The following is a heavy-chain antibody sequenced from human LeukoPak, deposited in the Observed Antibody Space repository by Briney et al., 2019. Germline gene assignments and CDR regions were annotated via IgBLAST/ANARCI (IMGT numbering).Heavy chain of an antibody. J-gene: IGHJ4*02. D-gene: IGHD3-22*01. CDR3: ASEDYYDSSGYPGVNDY. V-gene: IGHV3-66*01. CDR2: IYSGGST. Sequence: GGSLRLSCAASGLTFNTYSMNWVRQAPGKGLEWVSVIYSGGSTYYADSVKGRFTISGDNSKNTLYLQMNSLRAEDTAVYYCASEDYYDSSGYPGVNDYWGQGTLVTVSS. CDR1: GLTFNTYS.